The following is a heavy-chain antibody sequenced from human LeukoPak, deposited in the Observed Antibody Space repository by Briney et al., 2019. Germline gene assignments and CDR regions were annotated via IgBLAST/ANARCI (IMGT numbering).Heavy chain of an antibody. CDR3: ARDIPLYCTNGVCPFSDYYYYMDV. Sequence: PSETLSPTCTVPGGSISSGSYYWSWIRQPAGKGLEWIGRIYTSGSTNYNPSLKSRVTISVDTSKNQFSLKLSSVTAADTAVYYCARDIPLYCTNGVCPFSDYYYYMDVWGKGTTVTVSS. V-gene: IGHV4-61*02. CDR2: IYTSGST. CDR1: GGSISSGSYY. J-gene: IGHJ6*03. D-gene: IGHD2-8*01.